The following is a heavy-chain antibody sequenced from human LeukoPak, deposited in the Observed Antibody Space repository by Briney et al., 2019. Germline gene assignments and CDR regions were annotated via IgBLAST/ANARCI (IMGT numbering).Heavy chain of an antibody. D-gene: IGHD6-13*01. CDR2: TYYRSRWYN. J-gene: IGHJ5*02. Sequence: SQTLSLTCAISGNSFSSNSAAWIWIRQSPSRGLEWLGRTYYRSRWYNDYAVSVKSRIAINPDTSKNQFSLQLNSVTPEDTAVYKCARSFMDDIGAAGTEEGSFDPWGQGTLVTVSS. CDR3: ARSFMDDIGAAGTEEGSFDP. V-gene: IGHV6-1*01. CDR1: GNSFSSNSAA.